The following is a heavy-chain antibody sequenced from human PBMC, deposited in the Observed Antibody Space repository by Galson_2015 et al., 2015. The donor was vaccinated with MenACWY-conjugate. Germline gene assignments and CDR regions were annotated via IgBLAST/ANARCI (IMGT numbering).Heavy chain of an antibody. CDR3: ARDLGYGGNTHDWYFDL. CDR2: ISYDGSNI. Sequence: SLRLSCAASGFTFSSYAMHWVRQAPGKGLEWVAVISYDGSNIYYADSVKGRFTISRDNSKNTLYLQMNSLRAEDTAVYYCARDLGYGGNTHDWYFDLWGRGTLVTVSS. V-gene: IGHV3-30*04. J-gene: IGHJ2*01. D-gene: IGHD4-23*01. CDR1: GFTFSSYA.